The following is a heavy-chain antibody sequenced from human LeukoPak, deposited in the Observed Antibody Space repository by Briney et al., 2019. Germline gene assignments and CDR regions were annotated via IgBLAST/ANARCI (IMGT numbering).Heavy chain of an antibody. CDR1: GFTFSNYV. V-gene: IGHV3-23*01. D-gene: IGHD6-19*01. CDR3: AKISGWLSAPFDY. J-gene: IGHJ4*02. Sequence: GGSLRLSCAASGFTFSNYVMSWVRQAPGKGLEWVSAISGSGGSTYCADSVKGRFTISRDNSKNTLYLQMNSLRAEDTAVYYCAKISGWLSAPFDYWGQGTLVTVSS. CDR2: ISGSGGST.